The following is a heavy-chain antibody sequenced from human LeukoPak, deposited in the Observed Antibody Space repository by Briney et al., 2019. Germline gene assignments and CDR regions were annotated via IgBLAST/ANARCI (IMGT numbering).Heavy chain of an antibody. Sequence: SGGSLRLSCVASGFTFSSYPMTWVREAPGKGLEWVSAVSRSGESPHYADSMKGRVTISRDNSKNTLYLQMNSLRAEDTAVYYCANNPTGGNYFDYFDYWGQGTLVTVSS. V-gene: IGHV3-23*01. CDR2: VSRSGESP. CDR1: GFTFSSYP. J-gene: IGHJ4*02. D-gene: IGHD3-22*01. CDR3: ANNPTGGNYFDYFDY.